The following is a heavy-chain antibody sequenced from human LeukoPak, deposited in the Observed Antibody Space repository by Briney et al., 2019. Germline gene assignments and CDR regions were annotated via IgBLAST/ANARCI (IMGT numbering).Heavy chain of an antibody. CDR2: IWYDGSNK. J-gene: IGHJ4*02. Sequence: PGGSLRLSCAASGFTFSSYGMHWVRQAPGKGLEWVAVIWYDGSNKYYADSVKGRFTISRDNSKNTLYLQMNSLRAEDTAVYYCARDGSSPEYYFDYWGQGTLVTVSS. CDR1: GFTFSSYG. V-gene: IGHV3-33*01. CDR3: ARDGSSPEYYFDY. D-gene: IGHD6-6*01.